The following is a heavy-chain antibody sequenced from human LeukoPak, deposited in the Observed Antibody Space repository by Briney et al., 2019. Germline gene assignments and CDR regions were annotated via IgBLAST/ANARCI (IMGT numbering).Heavy chain of an antibody. CDR1: GGTFSSYA. CDR2: IIPTFGTA. J-gene: IGHJ6*02. Sequence: GASVNVSFKASGGTFSSYAISWVRQATGQGLEWMGGIIPTFGTANYAQKFQGRVTITADESTSTAYMELSSLRSEDTAVYYCARDQYYYGMDVWGQGTTVTVSS. V-gene: IGHV1-69*13. CDR3: ARDQYYYGMDV.